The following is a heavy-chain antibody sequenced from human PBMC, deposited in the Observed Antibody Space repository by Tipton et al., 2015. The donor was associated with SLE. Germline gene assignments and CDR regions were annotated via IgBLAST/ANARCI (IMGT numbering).Heavy chain of an antibody. D-gene: IGHD3-3*01. CDR1: GGSMNTYY. CDR3: VRGGTVFGVVLNWFGP. Sequence: LRLSCTVSGGSMNTYYWNWIRQFPGKGLEWIGYFYYSGSANYNPSLKSRVTISLAKSKNKFSLRLTSVTAADTAVYYCVRGGTVFGVVLNWFGPWGQGTLVTVSS. V-gene: IGHV4-59*01. J-gene: IGHJ5*02. CDR2: FYYSGSA.